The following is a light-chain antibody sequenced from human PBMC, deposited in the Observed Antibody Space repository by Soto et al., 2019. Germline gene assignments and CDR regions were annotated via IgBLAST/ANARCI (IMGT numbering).Light chain of an antibody. Sequence: QSVLTQPPSVSGAPGQRVTISCTASSSNIGAGYDVHWYQQLPGTAPKLLIYGNTNRPSGVPDRFSGSKSGTSASLAITGLQAEDEADYYCQSYDSGLSAWVFGGGTKLTVL. CDR1: SSNIGAGYD. J-gene: IGLJ3*02. V-gene: IGLV1-40*01. CDR2: GNT. CDR3: QSYDSGLSAWV.